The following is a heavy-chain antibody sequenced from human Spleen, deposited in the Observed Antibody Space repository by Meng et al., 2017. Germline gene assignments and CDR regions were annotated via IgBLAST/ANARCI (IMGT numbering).Heavy chain of an antibody. CDR2: INPKSGDT. V-gene: IGHV1-2*06. Sequence: QVQLVQSGAEVKKPGAPVKVSCKTSGYTFTAYYLHWVRQAPGQGLEWVGRINPKSGDTHYAQKFQARVTMTGDTSISTAYMELSGLRSDDTAMYYCARDEDISAAGKLFGDYWGQGTLVTVSS. CDR1: GYTFTAYY. J-gene: IGHJ4*02. D-gene: IGHD6-25*01. CDR3: ARDEDISAAGKLFGDY.